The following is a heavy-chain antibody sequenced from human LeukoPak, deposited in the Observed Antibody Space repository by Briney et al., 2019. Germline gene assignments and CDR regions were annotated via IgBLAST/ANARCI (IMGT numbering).Heavy chain of an antibody. D-gene: IGHD3-16*01. J-gene: IGHJ4*02. CDR3: TKGPSPVLGGGSYFDY. CDR1: GFTFSSYA. Sequence: GGSLRLSCAASGFTFSSYAISWVRQAPGKGLEWVSVISGSGTNTNFAGSVKGRFTISRDNSKNTLYLQMHSLRAEDTAVYYCTKGPSPVLGGGSYFDYWGQGTLVTVSS. CDR2: ISGSGTNT. V-gene: IGHV3-23*01.